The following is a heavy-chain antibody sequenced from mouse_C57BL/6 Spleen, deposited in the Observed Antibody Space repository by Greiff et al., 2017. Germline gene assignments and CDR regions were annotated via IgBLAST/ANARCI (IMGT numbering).Heavy chain of an antibody. CDR2: ISSGSSTI. CDR3: ALGYYGYFDV. D-gene: IGHD2-2*01. Sequence: EVQRVESGGGLVKPGGSLKLSCAASGFTFSDYGMHWVRQAPEKGLEWVAYISSGSSTIYYADTVKGRFTISRDNAKNTLFLQLTSLRSEDTAMYYCALGYYGYFDVWGTGTTVTVSS. CDR1: GFTFSDYG. V-gene: IGHV5-17*01. J-gene: IGHJ1*03.